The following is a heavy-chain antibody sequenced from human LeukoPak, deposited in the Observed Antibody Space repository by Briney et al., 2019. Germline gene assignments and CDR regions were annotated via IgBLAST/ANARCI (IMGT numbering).Heavy chain of an antibody. CDR1: GFTLSSFP. CDR2: IKADGSEK. D-gene: IGHD3-22*01. V-gene: IGHV3-7*04. CDR3: ARSIAMIPEDY. Sequence: PGGSLRLSCGGSGFTLSSFPMSWVRQAPWKGLEWVANIKADGSEKYYLDSVRGRFTISRDSAKNSLFLQMDSLRTDDTAVYYCARSIAMIPEDYWGQGTLVTVSS. J-gene: IGHJ4*02.